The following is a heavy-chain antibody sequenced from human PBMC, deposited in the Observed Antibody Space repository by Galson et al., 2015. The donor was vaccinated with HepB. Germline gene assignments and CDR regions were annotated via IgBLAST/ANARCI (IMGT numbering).Heavy chain of an antibody. V-gene: IGHV3-9*01. CDR1: GFTFDDYA. D-gene: IGHD5-12*01. CDR2: ISWNSGSI. Sequence: SLRLSCAASGFTFDDYAMHWVRQAPGKGLEWVSGISWNSGSIGYADSVKGRFTISRDNAKNSLYLQMNSLRAEDTALYYCARGLVAGDYWGQVTLVTVSS. CDR3: ARGLVAGDY. J-gene: IGHJ4*02.